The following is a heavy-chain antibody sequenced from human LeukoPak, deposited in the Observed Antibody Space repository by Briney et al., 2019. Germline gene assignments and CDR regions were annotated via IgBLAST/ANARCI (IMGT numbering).Heavy chain of an antibody. CDR2: IYTSGST. D-gene: IGHD1-26*01. Sequence: PSQTLSLTCTVSGGSISSGSYYWSWIRQPAGKGLEWIGRIYTSGSTNYNPSLKSRVTISVDTSKNQFSLKLSSVTAADTAVYYCAREGIVGDSWGQGTLVTVSS. CDR3: AREGIVGDS. CDR1: GGSISSGSYY. J-gene: IGHJ4*02. V-gene: IGHV4-61*02.